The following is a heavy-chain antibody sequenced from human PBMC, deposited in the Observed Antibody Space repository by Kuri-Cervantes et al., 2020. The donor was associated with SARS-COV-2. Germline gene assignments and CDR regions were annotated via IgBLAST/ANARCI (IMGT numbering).Heavy chain of an antibody. D-gene: IGHD2-2*01. V-gene: IGHV4-39*01. J-gene: IGHJ4*02. Sequence: GSLRLSCTVSGGSISSSSYYWGWIRQPPGKGLEWIGGIYYSGSTYYNPSLKSRVTISVDTSKNQFSLKLSSVTAADTAVYYCARRSGYCSSTSCYFFDYWGQGTLVTVSS. CDR2: IYYSGST. CDR1: GGSISSSSYY. CDR3: ARRSGYCSSTSCYFFDY.